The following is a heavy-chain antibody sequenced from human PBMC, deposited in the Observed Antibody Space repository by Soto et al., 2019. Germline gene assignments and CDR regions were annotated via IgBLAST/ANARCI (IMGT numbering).Heavy chain of an antibody. CDR3: AREGSYSAYNFAHGIQLWSFDF. J-gene: IGHJ4*02. V-gene: IGHV4-4*07. CDR1: GGSINTFY. D-gene: IGHD5-12*01. CDR2: IFSSGSI. Sequence: WETLSLTCTVSGGSINTFYWSWVRQPAGKGLEWIGRIFSSGSISCNPSLESRVAMSIDTSKNHFSLNLSSVTAADMAVYYCAREGSYSAYNFAHGIQLWSFDFWGQGALVTVSS.